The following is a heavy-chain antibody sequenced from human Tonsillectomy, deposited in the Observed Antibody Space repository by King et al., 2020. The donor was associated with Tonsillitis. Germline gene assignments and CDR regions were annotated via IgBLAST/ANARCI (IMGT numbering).Heavy chain of an antibody. J-gene: IGHJ3*01. CDR3: ARDQPRGDFAFDV. CDR1: GCTFSSYA. V-gene: IGHV3-23*04. CDR2: ISGSGCVT. D-gene: IGHD3-3*01. Sequence: VQLVESGGGLVQPRGSLRLSCAASGCTFSSYAMSWVRQAPGKGLEWVSTISGSGCVTYYSDSVKGRFTISRDYSKNTLYLQMNSLRAEDTAVYYCARDQPRGDFAFDVWGQGTMVTVSS.